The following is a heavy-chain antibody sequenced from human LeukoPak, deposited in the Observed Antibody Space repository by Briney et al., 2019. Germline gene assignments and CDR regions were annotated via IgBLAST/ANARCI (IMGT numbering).Heavy chain of an antibody. CDR3: ARPAGRGYYYYGMDV. CDR1: GGTFSSYA. J-gene: IGHJ6*02. V-gene: IGHV1-69*13. CDR2: IIPIFGTA. Sequence: SVKVSCKASGGTFSSYAISWERQAPGQGLEWMGGIIPIFGTANYAQKFQGRVTITADESTSTAYMELSSLRSEDTAVYYCARPAGRGYYYYGMDVWGQGTTVTVSS.